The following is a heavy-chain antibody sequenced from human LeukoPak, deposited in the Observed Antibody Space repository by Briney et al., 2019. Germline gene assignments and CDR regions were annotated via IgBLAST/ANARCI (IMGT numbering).Heavy chain of an antibody. V-gene: IGHV3-48*03. J-gene: IGHJ4*02. CDR3: ARIGSYPYYFDY. CDR2: ISTTGNTI. Sequence: GGSLRLSCAASGFTFSSYEMSWVRQAPGKGLEWVSYISTTGNTIYYADSVKGRFTISRDNAKKSLYLQMNSLRAEDTAVYYCARIGSYPYYFDYWGQGALVTVSS. CDR1: GFTFSSYE. D-gene: IGHD1-26*01.